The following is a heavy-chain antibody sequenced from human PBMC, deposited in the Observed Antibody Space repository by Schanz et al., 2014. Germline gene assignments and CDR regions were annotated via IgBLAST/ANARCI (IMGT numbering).Heavy chain of an antibody. D-gene: IGHD1-7*01. CDR1: GFTVSDHY. CDR3: FSMHYGNSVY. J-gene: IGHJ4*02. Sequence: EVQLVESGGGLVQPGGSLRLSCAVSGFTVSDHYMDWVRQAPGKGLEWLGRVRNRRNSDIIEYAASVEGRFTISRDESKNSVYLQMNSLQTDDTAVYYCFSMHYGNSVYWAQGTLVTVSS. CDR2: VRNRRNSDII. V-gene: IGHV3-72*01.